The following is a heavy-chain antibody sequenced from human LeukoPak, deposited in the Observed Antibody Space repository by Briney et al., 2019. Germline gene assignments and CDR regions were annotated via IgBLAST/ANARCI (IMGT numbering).Heavy chain of an antibody. D-gene: IGHD6-19*01. CDR3: AKVGPRYSSGWYLRSDYYYYYMDV. CDR2: IRYDGSNK. V-gene: IGHV3-30*02. Sequence: GGSLRLSCTASGFTFSSYGMHWVRQAPGKGLEWVAFIRYDGSNKYYADSVKGRFTISRDNSKNTLYLQMNSLRAEDTAVYYFAKVGPRYSSGWYLRSDYYYYYMDVWGKGTTVTVSS. J-gene: IGHJ6*03. CDR1: GFTFSSYG.